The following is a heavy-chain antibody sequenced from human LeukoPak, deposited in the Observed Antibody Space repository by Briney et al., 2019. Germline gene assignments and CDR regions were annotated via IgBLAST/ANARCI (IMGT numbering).Heavy chain of an antibody. CDR2: ISGSGGST. Sequence: GGSLRLSCAASGFTFSSYAMSWVRQAPGKGLEWVSAISGSGGSTYYADSVKGRFTISRDNSKNTLYLQMNSLRAEDTAVYYCAKGQGFNYYDSSGNIDHWGQGTLVTVSS. J-gene: IGHJ4*02. CDR1: GFTFSSYA. D-gene: IGHD3-22*01. CDR3: AKGQGFNYYDSSGNIDH. V-gene: IGHV3-23*01.